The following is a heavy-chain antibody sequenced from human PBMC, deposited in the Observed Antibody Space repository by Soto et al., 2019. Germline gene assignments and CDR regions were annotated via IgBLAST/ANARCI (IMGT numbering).Heavy chain of an antibody. D-gene: IGHD2-21*01. J-gene: IGHJ6*02. CDR2: ISAYNGNT. Sequence: ASVKVSCKASGGTFSSYTISWVRQAPGQGLEWMGWISAYNGNTNYAQKLQGRVTMTTDTSTSTAYMELRSLRSDDTAVYYCARGGVALPYYGMDVWGQGTTVTVSS. V-gene: IGHV1-18*01. CDR3: ARGGVALPYYGMDV. CDR1: GGTFSSYT.